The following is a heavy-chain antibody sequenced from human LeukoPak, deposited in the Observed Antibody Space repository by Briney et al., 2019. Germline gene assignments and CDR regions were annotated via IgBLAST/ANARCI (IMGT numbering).Heavy chain of an antibody. CDR1: GGSFSGYY. J-gene: IGHJ4*02. V-gene: IGHV4-34*01. Sequence: SETLSPTCAVYGGSFSGYYWSWIRQPPGKGLEWIGEINHSGSTNYNPSLKSRVTISVDTSKNQFSLKLSSVTAADTAVYYCARGPDPYYYDSRGYYYALDYWGQGTLVTVSS. CDR3: ARGPDPYYYDSRGYYYALDY. D-gene: IGHD3-22*01. CDR2: INHSGST.